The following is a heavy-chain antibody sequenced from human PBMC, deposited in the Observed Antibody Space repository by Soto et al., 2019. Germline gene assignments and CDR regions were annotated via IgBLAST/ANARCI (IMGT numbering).Heavy chain of an antibody. Sequence: QVQLVQSGAEVKKPGSSVKVSCKASGGTFSSYAISWVRQAPGQWLEWMGGIIPIFGTANYAQKFQGRVTITADESTSTAYMELSSLRSADTAVYYRARDVCSGGSCHLYWFDPWGQGTLVTVSS. V-gene: IGHV1-69*12. CDR3: ARDVCSGGSCHLYWFDP. J-gene: IGHJ5*02. CDR1: GGTFSSYA. CDR2: IIPIFGTA. D-gene: IGHD2-15*01.